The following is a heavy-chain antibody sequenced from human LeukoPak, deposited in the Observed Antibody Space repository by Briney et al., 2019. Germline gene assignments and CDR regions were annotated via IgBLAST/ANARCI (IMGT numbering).Heavy chain of an antibody. V-gene: IGHV4-59*12. J-gene: IGHJ3*01. CDR3: ARDGDAVSAAIAGVFDL. CDR2: IYYSGST. Sequence: SETLSLTCTVSGDSITGYYWSWVRQPPGKGLQWIGYIYYSGSTNYSPSLTSRVSISVDTSKNQFSLKLTSLTATDTAVYYCARDGDAVSAAIAGVFDLWGRGTMVTVSS. D-gene: IGHD2-2*01. CDR1: GDSITGYY.